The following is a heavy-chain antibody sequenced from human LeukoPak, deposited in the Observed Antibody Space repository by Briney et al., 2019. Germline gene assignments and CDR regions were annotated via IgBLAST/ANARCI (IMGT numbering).Heavy chain of an antibody. CDR2: IEYDGNKK. CDR3: AKGGLTRGVFDN. Sequence: GGSLRLSCAASGFTLSGSGMQWVRQAPGKGLEWVAFIEYDGNKKNYANSVKGRFTISRDNSKNTQYLQMNSLGADDTALYYCAKGGLTRGVFDNWGQGTMVTVSS. V-gene: IGHV3-30*02. D-gene: IGHD3-10*01. J-gene: IGHJ3*02. CDR1: GFTLSGSG.